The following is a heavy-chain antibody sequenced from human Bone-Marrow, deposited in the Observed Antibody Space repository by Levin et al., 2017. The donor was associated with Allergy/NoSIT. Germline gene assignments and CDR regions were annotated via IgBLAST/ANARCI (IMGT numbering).Heavy chain of an antibody. CDR2: ITSSGTYI. CDR1: GFTFSSYS. J-gene: IGHJ5*02. V-gene: IGHV3-21*01. D-gene: IGHD3-3*01. CDR3: AKCKSGFGITIFGVGPDP. Sequence: GESLKISCAASGFTFSSYSMNWVRQAPGKGLDWVSSITSSGTYIYYADSVKGRFTISRDNAKNSLFLQMNSLTAADTAVYYCAKCKSGFGITIFGVGPDPWGQGTLVTVSS.